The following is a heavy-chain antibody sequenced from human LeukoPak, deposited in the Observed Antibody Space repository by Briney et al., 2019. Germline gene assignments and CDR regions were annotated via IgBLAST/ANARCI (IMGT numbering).Heavy chain of an antibody. CDR2: IYYSGST. V-gene: IGHV4-39*01. CDR1: GGSISSSSYY. Sequence: PSETLSLTCTVSGGSISSSSYYWGWIRQPPGKGLEWIGSIYYSGSTYYNPSLKSRVTISVDTSKNQFSLKLSSVTAADTAVYYCARPSMRYSNPAFDIWGQGTMVTVSS. D-gene: IGHD6-13*01. CDR3: ARPSMRYSNPAFDI. J-gene: IGHJ3*02.